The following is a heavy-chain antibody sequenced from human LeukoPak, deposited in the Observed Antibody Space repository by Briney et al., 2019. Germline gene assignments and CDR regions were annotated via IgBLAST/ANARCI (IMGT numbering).Heavy chain of an antibody. CDR3: AREAARDYDILTGYYPFDY. CDR2: ISSSSSYI. CDR1: GFIFNSYS. V-gene: IGHV3-21*01. J-gene: IGHJ4*02. Sequence: TGGSLRLSCEASGFIFNSYSMNWVRQAPGKGLEWVSSISSSSSYIDYADSVKGRFTISRDNAKNSLYLQMNSLRAEDTAVYYCAREAARDYDILTGYYPFDYWGQGTLVTVSS. D-gene: IGHD3-9*01.